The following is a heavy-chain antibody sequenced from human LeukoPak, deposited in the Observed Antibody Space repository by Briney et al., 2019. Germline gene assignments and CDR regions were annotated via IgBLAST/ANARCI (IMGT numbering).Heavy chain of an antibody. V-gene: IGHV5-51*01. CDR1: GYSFTSYW. Sequence: GESLKISCKGSGYSFTSYWIGWVRQMPGKGLEWMGIIYPGDSDTRYSPSFQGQVTISADKSISTAYLQWSSLEASDTAMYYCASSGGSCYGADLCFDYWGQGTLVAVSS. J-gene: IGHJ4*02. CDR3: ASSGGSCYGADLCFDY. CDR2: IYPGDSDT. D-gene: IGHD2-15*01.